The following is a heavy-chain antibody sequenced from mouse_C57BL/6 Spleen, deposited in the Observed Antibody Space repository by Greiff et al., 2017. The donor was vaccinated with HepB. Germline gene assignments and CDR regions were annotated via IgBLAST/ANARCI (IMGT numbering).Heavy chain of an antibody. CDR1: GYTFTSYW. Sequence: QVQLKESGAELVMPGASVKLSCKASGYTFTSYWMHWVKQRPGQGLEWIGEIDPSDSYTNYNQKFKGKSTLTVDKSSSTAYMQLSSLTSEDSAVYYCARPPDYYGSSYEFAYWGQGTLVTVSA. J-gene: IGHJ3*01. D-gene: IGHD1-1*01. CDR2: IDPSDSYT. CDR3: ARPPDYYGSSYEFAY. V-gene: IGHV1-69*01.